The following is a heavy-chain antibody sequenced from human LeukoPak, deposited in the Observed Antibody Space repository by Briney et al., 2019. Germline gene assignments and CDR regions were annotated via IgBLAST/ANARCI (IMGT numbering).Heavy chain of an antibody. CDR2: ISSSSSYI. Sequence: GGSLRLSCAASGFTFSSYSMNWVRQAPGKGLEWVSSISSSSSYIYYADSVKGRFTISRDNAKNSLYLQMNSLRAEDTAVYYCAGDPITMVRGRADYWGQGTLVTVSS. J-gene: IGHJ4*02. CDR1: GFTFSSYS. D-gene: IGHD3-10*01. CDR3: AGDPITMVRGRADY. V-gene: IGHV3-21*01.